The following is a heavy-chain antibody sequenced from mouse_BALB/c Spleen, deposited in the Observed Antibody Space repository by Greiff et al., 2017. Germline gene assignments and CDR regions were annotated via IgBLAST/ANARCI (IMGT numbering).Heavy chain of an antibody. J-gene: IGHJ4*01. CDR3: KRGVLLRLRGDAMDY. CDR1: GFNIKDYY. CDR2: ISPGNGDI. Sequence: QVQLQQSGAELVRSGASVKLSCTASGFNIKDYYMHWVKQRPEQGLEWIGYISPGNGDIKYNEKFKGKATLTADKSSSTAYMQLNSLTSEDSAVYFCKRGVLLRLRGDAMDYWGQGTSVTVSS. V-gene: IGHV1S53*02. D-gene: IGHD1-2*01.